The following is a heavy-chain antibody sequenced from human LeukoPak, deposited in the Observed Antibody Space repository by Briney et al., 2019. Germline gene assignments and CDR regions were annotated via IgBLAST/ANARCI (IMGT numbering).Heavy chain of an antibody. CDR2: ISGYNGDT. Sequence: GASVKVSCKASGYTCTSYAMHWVRQAPGQGLEWMGWISGYNGDTRYAQDLQGRVTVTTDTSTSTSYMELRSLRSDDTAVYYCARAPNYSSSGSPFWEVWGQGTLVTVSS. CDR1: GYTCTSYA. CDR3: ARAPNYSSSGSPFWEV. V-gene: IGHV1-18*01. J-gene: IGHJ4*02. D-gene: IGHD3-10*01.